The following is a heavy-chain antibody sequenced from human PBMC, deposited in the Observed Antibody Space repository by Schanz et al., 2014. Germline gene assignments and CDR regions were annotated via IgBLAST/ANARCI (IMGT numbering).Heavy chain of an antibody. V-gene: IGHV1-18*01. CDR2: INGYNGHA. D-gene: IGHD5-12*01. CDR3: ARDISAYGCNYFDY. Sequence: QVQLVQSGAEVKKPGASVKVSCKASGYTFSSYGITWVRQAPGQGLEWMGWINGYNGHALYARKFQGRVAMTTDTATSTYDRERASLRFDDTGVYYCARDISAYGCNYFDYWGQGTLVTVSS. J-gene: IGHJ4*02. CDR1: GYTFSSYG.